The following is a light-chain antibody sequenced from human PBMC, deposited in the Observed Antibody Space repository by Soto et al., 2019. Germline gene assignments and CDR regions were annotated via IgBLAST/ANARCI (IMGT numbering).Light chain of an antibody. CDR2: DIR. J-gene: IGLJ1*01. Sequence: QSALTQPASVSGSPGQSITISCTGTSSDVGGYKYVSWYQQHPGKAPKLMIYDIRNRPSGVSNRFSGSKSGNTASLTISGLQAEDEADYYCSSYTISSTRVLGTGTKLTVL. CDR1: SSDVGGYKY. V-gene: IGLV2-14*03. CDR3: SSYTISSTRV.